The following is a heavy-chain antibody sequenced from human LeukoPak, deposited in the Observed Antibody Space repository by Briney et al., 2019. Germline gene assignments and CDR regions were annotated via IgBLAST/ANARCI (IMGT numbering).Heavy chain of an antibody. Sequence: KRGESLKISCKGSGYRFTSYWIGWVRQMPGKGLEWMGIIYPGDSDTRYSPSFQGQVTISADKSISTAYLQWSSLKASDTAMYYCARGLNLAAAGTHFDYWGQGTLVTVSS. D-gene: IGHD6-13*01. V-gene: IGHV5-51*01. CDR2: IYPGDSDT. CDR3: ARGLNLAAAGTHFDY. J-gene: IGHJ4*02. CDR1: GYRFTSYW.